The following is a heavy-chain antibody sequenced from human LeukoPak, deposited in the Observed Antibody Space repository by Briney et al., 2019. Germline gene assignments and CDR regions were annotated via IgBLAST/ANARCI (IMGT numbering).Heavy chain of an antibody. CDR1: GFTFRNYW. D-gene: IGHD6-6*01. CDR3: AKVIAARPA. V-gene: IGHV3-7*05. Sequence: GGSLRLSCATSGFTFRNYWMSWVRQAPGKGLQWVANIKQDGSQKYYVDSVKGRFTISRDNAKNSLYLQMDSLRAEDTAVYYCAKVIAARPAWGQGTLVTVSS. CDR2: IKQDGSQK. J-gene: IGHJ5*02.